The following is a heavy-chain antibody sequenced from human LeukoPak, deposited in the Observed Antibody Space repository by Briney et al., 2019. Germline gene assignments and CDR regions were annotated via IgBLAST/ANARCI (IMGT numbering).Heavy chain of an antibody. CDR2: ISYDGSNK. D-gene: IGHD6-19*01. J-gene: IGHJ4*02. V-gene: IGHV3-30-3*01. CDR1: GFTFSSYW. CDR3: ARDSVSSGWCGGDYFDY. Sequence: GGSLRLSCAVSGFTFSSYWMSWVRQAPGKGLEWVAVISYDGSNKYYADSVKGRFTISRDNSKNTLYLQMNSLRAEDTAVYYCARDSVSSGWCGGDYFDYWGQGTLVTVSS.